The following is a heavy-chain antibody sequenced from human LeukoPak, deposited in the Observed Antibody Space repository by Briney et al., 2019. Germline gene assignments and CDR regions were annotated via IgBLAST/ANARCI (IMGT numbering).Heavy chain of an antibody. J-gene: IGHJ4*02. CDR1: GFTFSSYA. CDR3: ARAKVGSSWSLFDY. Sequence: GGSLRLSCAASGFTFSSYAMHWVRQAPGKGLEWVTVISYDGNNKYYADSVKGRFTISRDNSKNTLSLQMNSLRAEDTAVYYCARAKVGSSWSLFDYWGQGTLVTVSS. D-gene: IGHD6-13*01. V-gene: IGHV3-30*04. CDR2: ISYDGNNK.